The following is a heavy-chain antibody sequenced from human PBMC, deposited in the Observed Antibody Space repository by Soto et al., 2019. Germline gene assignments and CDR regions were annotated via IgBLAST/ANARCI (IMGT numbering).Heavy chain of an antibody. D-gene: IGHD2-2*01. Sequence: SETLSLTCTVSGGSISSYYWSWIRQPPGKGLEWIGYIYYSGSTNYNPSLKSRVTISVDTSKNQFSLKLSAVTAADTAVYYCARAIPERDIVVVPAAMSRVHHYYYMDVWGKGTTVTVSS. V-gene: IGHV4-59*08. CDR2: IYYSGST. CDR1: GGSISSYY. CDR3: ARAIPERDIVVVPAAMSRVHHYYYMDV. J-gene: IGHJ6*03.